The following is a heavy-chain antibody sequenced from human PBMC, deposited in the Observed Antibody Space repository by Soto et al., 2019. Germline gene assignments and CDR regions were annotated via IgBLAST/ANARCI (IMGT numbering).Heavy chain of an antibody. CDR2: INPADSDI. CDR3: ARHQRDDASRKIDC. CDR1: GYSFTSNW. J-gene: IGHJ4*02. D-gene: IGHD3-16*01. Sequence: PGESLKISCQGSGYSFTSNWIGWVRQMPGKGLEWMGIINPADSDIKYNPSFQGQVTISADKSIGTAYLQWSSLKASDTAMYYCARHQRDDASRKIDCWGQGTLVTVSS. V-gene: IGHV5-51*01.